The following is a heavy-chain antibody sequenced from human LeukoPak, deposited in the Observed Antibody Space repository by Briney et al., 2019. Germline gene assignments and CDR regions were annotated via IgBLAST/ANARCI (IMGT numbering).Heavy chain of an antibody. V-gene: IGHV1-2*02. CDR1: GYTFTGYY. CDR2: INPNSGGT. CDR3: AREYGSGSYYKV. J-gene: IGHJ4*02. D-gene: IGHD3-10*01. Sequence: ASVKVSCKASGYTFTGYYMHWVRQAPGQGLEWMGWINPNSGGTNYAQKFQGRVTMTRDTSISTAYMELSRLRSDDTAVYYCAREYGSGSYYKVWGQGTLVTVSS.